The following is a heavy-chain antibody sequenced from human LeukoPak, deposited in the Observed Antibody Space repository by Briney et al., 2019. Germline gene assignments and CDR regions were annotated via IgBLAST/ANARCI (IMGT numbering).Heavy chain of an antibody. J-gene: IGHJ2*01. CDR2: INPSGGST. V-gene: IGHV1-46*01. D-gene: IGHD3-9*01. CDR3: ARVTDYDILTGTTFDYWYFDL. CDR1: GYTFTSYY. Sequence: GASVKVSCKASGYTFTSYYMHWVRQAPGQGLEWMEIINPSGGSTSYAQKFQGRVTMTRDTSTSTVYMELSSLRSEDTAVYYCARVTDYDILTGTTFDYWYFDLWGRGTLVTVSS.